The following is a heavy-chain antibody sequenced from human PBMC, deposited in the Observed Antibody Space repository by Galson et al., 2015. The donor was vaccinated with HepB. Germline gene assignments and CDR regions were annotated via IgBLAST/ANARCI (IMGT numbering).Heavy chain of an antibody. J-gene: IGHJ4*02. V-gene: IGHV3-48*01. D-gene: IGHD3-10*01. CDR2: ISSSSSTI. CDR3: ATGDGSGSYYLYGFDY. Sequence: SLRLSCAASGFTFSSYSMNWVRQAPGKGLEWVSYISSSSSTIYYADSVKGRFTISRDNAKNSLYLQMNSLRAEDTAVYYCATGDGSGSYYLYGFDYWGQGTLVTVSS. CDR1: GFTFSSYS.